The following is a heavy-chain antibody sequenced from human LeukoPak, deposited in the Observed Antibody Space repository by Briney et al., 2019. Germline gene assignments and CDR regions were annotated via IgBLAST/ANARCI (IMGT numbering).Heavy chain of an antibody. Sequence: PGGSLRLSCAASGFTFSSYGMHWVRQAPGKGLEWVAFIRYDGSNKYYADSVKGRFTISRGNSKNTLYLQMNSLRAEDTAVYYCAKDLYCSGGSCYPYGMDVWGQGTTVTVSS. J-gene: IGHJ6*02. CDR1: GFTFSSYG. V-gene: IGHV3-30*02. D-gene: IGHD2-15*01. CDR3: AKDLYCSGGSCYPYGMDV. CDR2: IRYDGSNK.